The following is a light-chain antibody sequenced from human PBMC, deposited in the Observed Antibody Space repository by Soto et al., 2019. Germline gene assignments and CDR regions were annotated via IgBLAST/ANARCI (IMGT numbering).Light chain of an antibody. CDR3: QQYYSTLLT. CDR2: WAS. V-gene: IGKV4-1*01. CDR1: QNVLYSSNNKNY. Sequence: DIVMTQSPDSLAVSLGERATINCKSSQNVLYSSNNKNYLAWYQQKPGQPPKLLIYWASTRESGVPDRFSGSESGTDFTLTISSLQAEDVAVYYCQQYYSTLLTFGQGTKVEIK. J-gene: IGKJ1*01.